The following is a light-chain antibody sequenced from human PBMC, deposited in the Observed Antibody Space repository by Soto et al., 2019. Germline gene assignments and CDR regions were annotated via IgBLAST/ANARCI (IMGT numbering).Light chain of an antibody. V-gene: IGLV1-47*01. Sequence: QSVLTQPPSASGTPGPRVTISCSGSSSNIGSNYVYWYQQLPGTAPKLLIYRNNQRPSGVPDRFSGSKSGTSASLAISGLRSEDEADYYCAAWDDSLSGLYVFGTGTKLTVL. J-gene: IGLJ1*01. CDR2: RNN. CDR1: SSNIGSNY. CDR3: AAWDDSLSGLYV.